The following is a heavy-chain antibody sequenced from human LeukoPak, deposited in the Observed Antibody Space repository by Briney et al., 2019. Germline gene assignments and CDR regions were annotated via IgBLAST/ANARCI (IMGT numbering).Heavy chain of an antibody. CDR1: GFTFSSYA. D-gene: IGHD6-13*01. V-gene: IGHV3-48*04. J-gene: IGHJ5*02. CDR2: ISSSSSTI. Sequence: GGSLRLSCAASGFTFSSYAMSWVRRAPGKGLEWVSYISSSSSTIYYADSVKGRFTISRDNAKNSLYLQMNSLRAEDTAVYYCARDRAAAGNNWFDPWGQGTLVTVSS. CDR3: ARDRAAAGNNWFDP.